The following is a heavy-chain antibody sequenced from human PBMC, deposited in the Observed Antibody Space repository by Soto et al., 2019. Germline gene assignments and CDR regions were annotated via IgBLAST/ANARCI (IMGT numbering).Heavy chain of an antibody. V-gene: IGHV2-70*04. Sequence: SGPTLVNPTQTLTLTCTFSGFSLTTTGMRVSWIRQPPGKALEWLARIDWDDDKFYSTSLKPRLTISKDTSKNQVVLTMTNMDPGDTATYYCARTAGYYRGRHFDYWGQGTLVTVSS. CDR2: IDWDDDK. D-gene: IGHD3-10*01. J-gene: IGHJ4*02. CDR3: ARTAGYYRGRHFDY. CDR1: GFSLTTTGMR.